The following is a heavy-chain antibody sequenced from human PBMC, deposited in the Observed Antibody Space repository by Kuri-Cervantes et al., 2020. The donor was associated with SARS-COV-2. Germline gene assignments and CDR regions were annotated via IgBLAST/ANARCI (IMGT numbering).Heavy chain of an antibody. V-gene: IGHV3-30*03. J-gene: IGHJ6*03. Sequence: GESLKISCAVSGFTFTSHAMHWVRQAPGKGLERVALISYDGSNKFYADSVKGRFTISRDNSKNTLYLQMNSLRAEDTAVYYCARGGQENGIVVVPAAIWYMDVWGKGTTVTVSS. CDR1: GFTFTSHA. CDR2: ISYDGSNK. CDR3: ARGGQENGIVVVPAAIWYMDV. D-gene: IGHD2-2*01.